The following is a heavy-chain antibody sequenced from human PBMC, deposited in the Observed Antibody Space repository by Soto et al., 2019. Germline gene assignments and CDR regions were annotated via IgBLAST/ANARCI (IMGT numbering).Heavy chain of an antibody. CDR2: SGSGGAT. Sequence: GGSLRLSCAASGFTVSSNYMSCVRQAPGKGLEWFSGSSGSGGATYYTDSVQGRFTISKDFSKNTVSLQMTGLRVDDTAVYYCARSRTAFYRYYFYSCGQGGLVTVSS. V-gene: IGHV3-53*01. D-gene: IGHD2-21*02. CDR3: ARSRTAFYRYYFYS. CDR1: GFTVSSNY. J-gene: IGHJ4*02.